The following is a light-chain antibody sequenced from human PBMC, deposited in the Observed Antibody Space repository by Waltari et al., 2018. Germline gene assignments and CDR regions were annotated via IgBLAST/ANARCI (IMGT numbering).Light chain of an antibody. V-gene: IGKV3-20*01. CDR2: GAS. CDR3: QQHGTSPFT. CDR1: QSVSSSY. Sequence: EIVLTQSPGPLSFCLGERATLSCRASQSVSSSYLACYQQKPGQPPRLLIYGASSRTTSLPDRISGSCSRDDFTLTLSRLEPEDFAVYYYQQHGTSPFTFGQGTKVEIK. J-gene: IGKJ2*01.